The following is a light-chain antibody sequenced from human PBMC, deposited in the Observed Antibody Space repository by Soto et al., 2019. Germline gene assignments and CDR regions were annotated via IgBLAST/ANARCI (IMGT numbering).Light chain of an antibody. CDR1: QSVRSN. Sequence: DIVMTQSAATLSVSPGERATRSCRASQSVRSNLAWYLQEPGQAPRLLIYGASTMATGIPARFSGSGSGTEFTLTISSLQSEDFGVYYCQQYNNWPPWSFGQGTKVDLK. CDR2: GAS. CDR3: QQYNNWPPWS. V-gene: IGKV3-15*01. J-gene: IGKJ1*01.